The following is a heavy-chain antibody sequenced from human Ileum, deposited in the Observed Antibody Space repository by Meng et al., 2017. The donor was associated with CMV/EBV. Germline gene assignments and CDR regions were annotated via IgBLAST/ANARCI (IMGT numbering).Heavy chain of an antibody. Sequence: QVRLEYSGPGLGKPSQTLSLLCTVSGDSISSGYFYWTWIRQSPGKGPEWIGYIYYSGSTYYNPSLKSRLTIALDTSKNQFSLRLTSVTDADTGVYSCATEYSASPGWFDPWGQGILVTVSS. CDR1: GDSISSGYFY. J-gene: IGHJ5*02. V-gene: IGHV4-30-4*08. CDR2: IYYSGST. D-gene: IGHD5-12*01. CDR3: ATEYSASPGWFDP.